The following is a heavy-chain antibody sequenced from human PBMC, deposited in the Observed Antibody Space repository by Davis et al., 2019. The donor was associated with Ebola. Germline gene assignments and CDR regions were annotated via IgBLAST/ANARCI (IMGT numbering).Heavy chain of an antibody. Sequence: PGGSLRLSCAASGFTFSSYSMNWVRQAPGKGLEWVSSISSSSSYIYYADSVKGRFTISRDNAKNSLYLQMNSLRAEDTAVYYCAGVYGSGSTRGFDYWGQGTLVTVSS. D-gene: IGHD3-10*01. J-gene: IGHJ4*02. CDR3: AGVYGSGSTRGFDY. CDR2: ISSSSSYI. CDR1: GFTFSSYS. V-gene: IGHV3-21*01.